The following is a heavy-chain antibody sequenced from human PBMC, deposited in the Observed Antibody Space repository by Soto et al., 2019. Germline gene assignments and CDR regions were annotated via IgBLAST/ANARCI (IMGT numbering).Heavy chain of an antibody. V-gene: IGHV3-21*01. CDR3: ASSTAFDYYGMDV. J-gene: IGHJ6*02. Sequence: GGSLRLSCAASGFIFSRYSMNWVRQAPGKGLEWVSSISSSSSYIYYADSVKGRFTISRDNAKNSLYLQMNSLRAEDTAVYYCASSTAFDYYGMDVWGQGTTVTVSS. CDR1: GFIFSRYS. CDR2: ISSSSSYI. D-gene: IGHD3-16*01.